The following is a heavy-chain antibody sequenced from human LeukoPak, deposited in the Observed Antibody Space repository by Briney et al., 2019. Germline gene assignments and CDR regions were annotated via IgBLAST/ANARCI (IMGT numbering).Heavy chain of an antibody. CDR2: INHSGST. CDR3: ARFGTARYYYYYGMDV. Sequence: SETLCLTCAVYGGSFSGYYWSRIRQPPGKGLEWIGEINHSGSTNYNPSLKSRVTISVDTSKNQFSLKLSSVTAADTAVYYCARFGTARYYYYYGMDVWGQGTTVTVSS. CDR1: GGSFSGYY. V-gene: IGHV4-34*01. D-gene: IGHD3-16*01. J-gene: IGHJ6*02.